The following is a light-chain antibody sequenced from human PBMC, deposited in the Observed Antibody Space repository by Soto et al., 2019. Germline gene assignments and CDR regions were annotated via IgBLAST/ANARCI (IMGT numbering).Light chain of an antibody. CDR1: QSISSY. Sequence: EIKITQSPSSLSASLGYIVDINRRESQSISSYLNGYQQKQGKAPKLLMYAASSLQSGIPARFSGSGSGTECTLTISSLKQEDCAVYYCQQYNNWTLTFGQGTRLEIK. J-gene: IGKJ5*01. CDR3: QQYNNWTLT. CDR2: AAS. V-gene: IGKV1-39*01.